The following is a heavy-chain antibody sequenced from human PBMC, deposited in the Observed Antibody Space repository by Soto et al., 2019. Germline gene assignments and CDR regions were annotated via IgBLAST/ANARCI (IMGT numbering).Heavy chain of an antibody. V-gene: IGHV4-34*01. J-gene: IGHJ5*02. CDR1: GGSFSGYY. D-gene: IGHD2-21*02. Sequence: QVQLQQWGAGLLKPSETLSLTCAVYGGSFSGYYWSWIRQPPGKGLEWIGEINHSGSTNYNPSLKSRVTISVDTSKNQFSLKLSAVTAADTAVYYCARFPDIGVVTANPNWFDPWGQGTLVTVSS. CDR2: INHSGST. CDR3: ARFPDIGVVTANPNWFDP.